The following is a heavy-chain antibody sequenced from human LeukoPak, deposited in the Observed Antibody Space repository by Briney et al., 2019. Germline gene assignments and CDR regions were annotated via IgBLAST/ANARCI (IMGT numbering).Heavy chain of an antibody. Sequence: ASVKVSCKASGYTFGSYYISWVRQAPGQGLEWMGWVSGYNGNTRYAQKFQGRVTMTRNTSISTAYMELSSLRSEDTAVYYCARGLNNYYDSSGYSFGVVYWGQGTLVTVSS. CDR1: GYTFGSYY. CDR2: VSGYNGNT. V-gene: IGHV1-8*02. D-gene: IGHD3-22*01. J-gene: IGHJ4*02. CDR3: ARGLNNYYDSSGYSFGVVY.